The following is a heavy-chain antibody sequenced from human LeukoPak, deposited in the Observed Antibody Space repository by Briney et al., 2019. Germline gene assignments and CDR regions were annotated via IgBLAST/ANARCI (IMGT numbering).Heavy chain of an antibody. J-gene: IGHJ2*01. CDR1: GGSFSGYY. CDR2: INHSGST. D-gene: IGHD5-12*01. V-gene: IGHV4-34*01. CDR3: AREVTDSCYEHDHTVRSNWYFDL. Sequence: SETLSLTCTVYGGSFSGYYWSWIRQPPGKGLGWIGEINHSGSTNYNPSLKSRVTISVDTSKNQFSLKLSSVTAADTAVYYCAREVTDSCYEHDHTVRSNWYFDLWGRGTLVTVSS.